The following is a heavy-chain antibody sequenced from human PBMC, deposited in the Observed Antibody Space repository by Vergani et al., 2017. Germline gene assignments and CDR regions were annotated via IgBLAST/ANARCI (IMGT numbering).Heavy chain of an antibody. CDR1: GFTFSSYW. CDR2: IKQDGSEK. CDR3: ARDQRYDILTGFSPYYYYGMDV. V-gene: IGHV3-7*01. Sequence: VQLVESGGGVVQPGGSLRLSCGASGFTFSSYWMSWVRQAPGKGLEWVANIKQDGSEKYYVDSVKGRFTISRDNAKNSLYLQMNSLRAEDTAVYYCARDQRYDILTGFSPYYYYGMDVWGQGTTVTVSS. D-gene: IGHD3-9*01. J-gene: IGHJ6*02.